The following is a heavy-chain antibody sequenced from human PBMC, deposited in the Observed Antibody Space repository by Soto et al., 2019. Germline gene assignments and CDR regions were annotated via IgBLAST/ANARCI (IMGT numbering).Heavy chain of an antibody. CDR1: GGSISSYY. J-gene: IGHJ6*02. V-gene: IGHV4-59*01. CDR3: ARARRYCSGGSCFSYYYYGMDV. Sequence: SETLSLTCTVSGGSISSYYWSWIRQPPGKGLEWIGYIYYSGSTNYNPSLKSRVTISVDTSKNQFSLKLSSVTAADTAVYYCARARRYCSGGSCFSYYYYGMDVWGQGTKVTVSS. D-gene: IGHD2-15*01. CDR2: IYYSGST.